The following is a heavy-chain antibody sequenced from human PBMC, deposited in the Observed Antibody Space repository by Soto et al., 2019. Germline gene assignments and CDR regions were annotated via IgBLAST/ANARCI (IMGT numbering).Heavy chain of an antibody. V-gene: IGHV3-30*18. Sequence: GGSLRLSCAASGFTFSSYGMHWVRQAPGKGLEWVAVISYDGSNKYYADSVKGRFTISRDNSKNTLYLQMNSLRAEDTAVYYCAKDDSELYDYWGQGTLVTVSS. CDR3: AKDDSELYDY. CDR2: ISYDGSNK. J-gene: IGHJ4*02. CDR1: GFTFSSYG. D-gene: IGHD1-26*01.